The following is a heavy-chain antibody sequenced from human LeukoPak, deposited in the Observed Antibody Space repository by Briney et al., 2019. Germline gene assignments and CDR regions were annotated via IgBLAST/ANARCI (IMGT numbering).Heavy chain of an antibody. J-gene: IGHJ4*02. CDR3: ARGGGHDYGDYYFDY. V-gene: IGHV4-59*01. D-gene: IGHD4-17*01. Sequence: SETLSLTCAVYGGSFSSYYWSWIRQPPGKGLEWIGYIYYSGSTNYNPSLKSRVTISVDTSKSQFSLKLSSVTAADTAVYYCARGGGHDYGDYYFDYWGQGTLVTVSS. CDR1: GGSFSSYY. CDR2: IYYSGST.